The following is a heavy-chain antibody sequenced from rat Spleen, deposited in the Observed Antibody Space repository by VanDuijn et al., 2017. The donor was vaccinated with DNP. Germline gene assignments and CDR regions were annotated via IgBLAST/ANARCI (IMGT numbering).Heavy chain of an antibody. V-gene: IGHV5-27*01. Sequence: EVQLVESGGGLVQPGRSLKVSCAASGFTFNNYGMAWVRQAPTKGLEWVATISTSGGRTYSRDSVKGRFTISRDNAKSTLYLQMNSLRSEDTATYYCTTHYNNYVVGALDAWGQGTSVTVSS. D-gene: IGHD1-10*01. CDR2: ISTSGGRT. CDR3: TTHYNNYVVGALDA. J-gene: IGHJ4*01. CDR1: GFTFNNYG.